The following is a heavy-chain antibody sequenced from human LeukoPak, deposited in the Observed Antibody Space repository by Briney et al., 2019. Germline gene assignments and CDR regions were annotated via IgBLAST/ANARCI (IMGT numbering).Heavy chain of an antibody. V-gene: IGHV3-7*01. Sequence: GGSLRLSCAASGFTFSSYWMSWVRQAPGKGLEWVANIKQDGSEKYYVDSVKGRFTISRDNAKNSLYLQMNSLRAEDTAVYYCARDAPTYYDFWEESFDYWGQGTLVTVSS. CDR1: GFTFSSYW. D-gene: IGHD3-3*01. J-gene: IGHJ4*02. CDR3: ARDAPTYYDFWEESFDY. CDR2: IKQDGSEK.